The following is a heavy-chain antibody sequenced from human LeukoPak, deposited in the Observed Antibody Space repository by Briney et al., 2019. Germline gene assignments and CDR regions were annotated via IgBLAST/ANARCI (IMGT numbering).Heavy chain of an antibody. J-gene: IGHJ4*02. CDR2: ISGSGGST. CDR3: AKYPHSGSYCDY. Sequence: PGGSLRLSCAASGFTFSSYSMNWVRQAPGKGLEWVSAISGSGGSTYYADSVKGRFTISRDNSKNTLYLQMNSLRAEDTAVYYCAKYPHSGSYCDYWGQGTLVTVSS. V-gene: IGHV3-23*01. D-gene: IGHD1-26*01. CDR1: GFTFSSYS.